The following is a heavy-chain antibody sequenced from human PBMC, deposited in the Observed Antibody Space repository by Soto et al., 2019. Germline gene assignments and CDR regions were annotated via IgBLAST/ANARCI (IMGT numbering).Heavy chain of an antibody. J-gene: IGHJ4*02. Sequence: KSSETLSLTCAVSGGSISSGGYSWSWIRQPPGKGLEWIGYIYHSGSTYYNPSLKSRVTISVDRSKNQFSLKLSSVTAADTAVYYCARGIVATIRNWGQGTLVTVSS. CDR1: GGSISSGGYS. CDR2: IYHSGST. CDR3: ARGIVATIRN. V-gene: IGHV4-30-2*01. D-gene: IGHD5-12*01.